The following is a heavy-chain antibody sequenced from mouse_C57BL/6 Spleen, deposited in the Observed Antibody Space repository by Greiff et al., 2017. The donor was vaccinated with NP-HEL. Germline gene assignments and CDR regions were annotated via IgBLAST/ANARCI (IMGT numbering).Heavy chain of an antibody. CDR1: GFTFSSYG. CDR2: ISSGGSYT. Sequence: EVQLVESGGDLVKPGGSLKLSCAASGFTFSSYGMSWVRQTPDKRLEWVATISSGGSYTYYPDSVKGRFTISRDNAKNTLYLQMSSLKSEDTAMYYCARPRYEGSMDYWGQGTSVTVSS. J-gene: IGHJ4*01. V-gene: IGHV5-6*01. D-gene: IGHD3-3*01. CDR3: ARPRYEGSMDY.